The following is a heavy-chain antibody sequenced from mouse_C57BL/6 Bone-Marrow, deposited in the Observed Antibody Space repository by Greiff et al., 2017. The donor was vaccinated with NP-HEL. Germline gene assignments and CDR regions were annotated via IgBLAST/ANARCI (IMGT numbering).Heavy chain of an antibody. D-gene: IGHD3-2*02. J-gene: IGHJ4*01. CDR3: ARTQLRLTGYYYAMDY. Sequence: VQLQQSGAELARPGASVKLSCKASGYTFTSYGISWVKQRTGQGLEWIGEIYPRSGNTYYNEKFKGKATLTADKSSSTAYMELRSQTSEDSAVYFCARTQLRLTGYYYAMDYWGQGTSVTVSS. V-gene: IGHV1-81*01. CDR2: IYPRSGNT. CDR1: GYTFTSYG.